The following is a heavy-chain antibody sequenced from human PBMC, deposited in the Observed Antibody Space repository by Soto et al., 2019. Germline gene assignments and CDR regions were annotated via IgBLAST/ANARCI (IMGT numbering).Heavy chain of an antibody. CDR1: GGSFSGHY. Sequence: SETLSLTCAVYGGSFSGHYWSWIRQPPGKGLEWIGEINHSGSTNYNPSLKSRVTISVDTSKNQFSLKLSSVTAADTAVYYCARGVVTMVRGVPYYYYGMDVWGQGTTVTVSS. CDR3: ARGVVTMVRGVPYYYYGMDV. V-gene: IGHV4-34*01. J-gene: IGHJ6*02. CDR2: INHSGST. D-gene: IGHD3-10*01.